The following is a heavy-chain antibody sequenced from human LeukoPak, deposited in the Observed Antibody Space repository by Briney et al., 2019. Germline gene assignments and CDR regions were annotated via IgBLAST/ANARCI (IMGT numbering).Heavy chain of an antibody. Sequence: SETLSLTCTAFGGTISIYYWSWIRQPAGKGLEWIGRIYTSGSTNYNPSLKSRVTMSVDTSKNQFSLKLSSVTAADTAVYYSARVRSSWSPFDYWGQGTLVTVSS. CDR1: GGTISIYY. CDR2: IYTSGST. V-gene: IGHV4-4*07. D-gene: IGHD6-13*01. J-gene: IGHJ4*02. CDR3: ARVRSSWSPFDY.